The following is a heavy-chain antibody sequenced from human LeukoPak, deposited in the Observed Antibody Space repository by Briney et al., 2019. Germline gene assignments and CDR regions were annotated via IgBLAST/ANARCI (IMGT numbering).Heavy chain of an antibody. Sequence: SQTLSLTCTVSGGSISSGGYYWSWIRQHPGKGLEWIGYIYYSGSTYYNPSLKSRVTISVDTSKNQFSLKLSSVTAAGTAVYYCARTPAAIGYYFDYWGQGTLVTVSS. CDR1: GGSISSGGYY. J-gene: IGHJ4*02. D-gene: IGHD2-2*01. CDR2: IYYSGST. V-gene: IGHV4-31*03. CDR3: ARTPAAIGYYFDY.